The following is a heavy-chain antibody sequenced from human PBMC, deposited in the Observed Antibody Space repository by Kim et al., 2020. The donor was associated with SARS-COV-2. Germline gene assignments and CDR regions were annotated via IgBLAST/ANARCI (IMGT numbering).Heavy chain of an antibody. CDR1: GYAFTSYA. Sequence: ASVKVSCKASGYAFTSYAMHWVRQAPGQRLEWMGWINAGNGNTKYSHKLQGRVTITRDTSASTAYMELSSLRSEDTAVYYCARADWFDPWGQGTLVTVSS. V-gene: IGHV1-3*01. CDR3: ARADWFDP. J-gene: IGHJ5*02. CDR2: INAGNGNT.